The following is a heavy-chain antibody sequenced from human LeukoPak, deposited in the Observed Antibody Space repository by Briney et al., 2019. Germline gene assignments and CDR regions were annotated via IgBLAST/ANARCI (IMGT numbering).Heavy chain of an antibody. J-gene: IGHJ4*02. V-gene: IGHV1-18*01. CDR3: ARELRIRGSGSPGY. D-gene: IGHD3-10*01. CDR2: ISAYNGNT. CDR1: GYTFTSYG. Sequence: ASVKVSCKASGYTFTSYGISWVRQAPGQGLEWMGWISAYNGNTNYAQKLQGRVTMTTDTSTSTAYMELRSLRSDDTAVYYCARELRIRGSGSPGYWGQGTLDTVSS.